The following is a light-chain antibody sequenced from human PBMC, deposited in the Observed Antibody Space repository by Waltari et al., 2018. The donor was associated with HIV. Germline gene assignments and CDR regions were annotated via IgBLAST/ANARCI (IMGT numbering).Light chain of an antibody. J-gene: IGLJ2*01. CDR2: KVN. V-gene: IGLV2-14*03. CDR3: GAYTGSGNLGL. CDR1: STYIGRSEY. Sequence: QSALIQPSTASGSPGQSNTISCTVTSTYIGRSEYVCWYQQPTGKAPKLIIYKVNRRPTGVSELFSGSKSGNTASLTISGLQPEDEADYYCGAYTGSGNLGLFGGGTKLTVL.